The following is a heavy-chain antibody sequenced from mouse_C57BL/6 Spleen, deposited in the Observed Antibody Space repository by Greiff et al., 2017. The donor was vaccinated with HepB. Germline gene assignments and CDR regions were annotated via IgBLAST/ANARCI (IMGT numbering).Heavy chain of an antibody. D-gene: IGHD1-1*01. Sequence: VQLQQPGAELVKPGASVKLSCKASGYTFTSYWMQWVKQRPGQGLEWIGEIDPSDSYTNYNQKFKGKATLTVDTSSSTAYMQLSSLTSEDSAVYYCARSNYYGSSDWFAYWGQGTLVTVSA. CDR2: IDPSDSYT. J-gene: IGHJ3*01. CDR1: GYTFTSYW. V-gene: IGHV1-50*01. CDR3: ARSNYYGSSDWFAY.